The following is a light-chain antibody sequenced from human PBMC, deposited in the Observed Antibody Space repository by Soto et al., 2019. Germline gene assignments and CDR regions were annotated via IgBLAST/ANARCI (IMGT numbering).Light chain of an antibody. Sequence: QSALTQPASVSGSPGQSITISCTGTSSDVGDYNYVSWYQQHPGKAPKLMIYDVSNRPSGVSNRFSGSKSGNTASLTISGLQAEDEADYYCSLYTSSSTPYVFGTGTKLTVL. CDR2: DVS. V-gene: IGLV2-14*01. CDR3: SLYTSSSTPYV. J-gene: IGLJ1*01. CDR1: SSDVGDYNY.